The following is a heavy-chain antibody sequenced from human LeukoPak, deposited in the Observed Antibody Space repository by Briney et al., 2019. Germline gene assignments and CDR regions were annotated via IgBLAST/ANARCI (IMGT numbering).Heavy chain of an antibody. CDR2: IYTSGST. J-gene: IGHJ5*02. CDR3: TRDRAGTQSWVEFDL. Sequence: GGSLRLTCAASGFSVSSTYMSWVRQAPGKGLEWVSLIYTSGSTFYAVSVMGRFTISRDNSKNTLSLQMNSLRAEDSAVYYCTRDRAGTQSWVEFDLWGQGTLVTVSS. D-gene: IGHD3-10*01. V-gene: IGHV3-66*03. CDR1: GFSVSSTY.